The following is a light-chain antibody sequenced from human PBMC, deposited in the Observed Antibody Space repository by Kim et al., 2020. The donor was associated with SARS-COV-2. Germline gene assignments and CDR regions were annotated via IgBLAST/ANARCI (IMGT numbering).Light chain of an antibody. V-gene: IGKV3-20*01. CDR3: QQYGSSGFT. CDR1: QSVSSSF. Sequence: EIVLTQSPGPLSLSPGERATLSGRVSQSVSSSFLAWYQQKPGQAPRLLIYGASSRATGIPDRFSGSGSGTDFTLTISRLEPEDFAVYYCQQYGSSGFTFGPGTKVDIK. J-gene: IGKJ3*01. CDR2: GAS.